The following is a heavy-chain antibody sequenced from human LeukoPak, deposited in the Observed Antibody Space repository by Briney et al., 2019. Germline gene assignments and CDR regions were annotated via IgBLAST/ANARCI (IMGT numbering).Heavy chain of an antibody. V-gene: IGHV4-39*01. D-gene: IGHD3-10*01. Sequence: SETLSLTCTVSGGSISSSSYYWGWIRQPPGKGLEWIGSIYYSGSTYYNPSLKSRVTISVDTSKNQFSLKLSSVTAADTAVYYCARTTYYYGSGMHYWGQGTLVTVSS. CDR1: GGSISSSSYY. CDR3: ARTTYYYGSGMHY. CDR2: IYYSGST. J-gene: IGHJ4*02.